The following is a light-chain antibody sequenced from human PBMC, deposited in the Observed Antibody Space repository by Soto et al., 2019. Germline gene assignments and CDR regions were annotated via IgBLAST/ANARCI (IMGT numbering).Light chain of an antibody. CDR3: QSYDTSLSGV. CDR2: ANT. J-gene: IGLJ2*01. CDR1: SSNIGAGYD. V-gene: IGLV1-40*01. Sequence: QSALTQPPSVSGAPGQRVTISCTGSSSNIGAGYDVHWYQQLPGTAPKLLIYANTNRPSGVPDRFSGSKSGTSASLAITGLQAEDEADYYCQSYDTSLSGVFGGGTKLTVL.